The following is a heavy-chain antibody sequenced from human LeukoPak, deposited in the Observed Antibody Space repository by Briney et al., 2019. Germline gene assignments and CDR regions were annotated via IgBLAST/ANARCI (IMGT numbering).Heavy chain of an antibody. CDR2: INPNSGGT. CDR1: GYTFTGYY. J-gene: IGHJ6*02. V-gene: IGHV1-2*06. D-gene: IGHD3-3*01. CDR3: ARASRIYDFWSGYYPPDV. Sequence: GASVKVSYKASGYTFTGYYMHWVRQAPGQGLEWMGRINPNSGGTNYAQKFQGRVTMTRDTSISTAYMELSRLRSDDTAVYYCARASRIYDFWSGYYPPDVWGQGTTVTVSS.